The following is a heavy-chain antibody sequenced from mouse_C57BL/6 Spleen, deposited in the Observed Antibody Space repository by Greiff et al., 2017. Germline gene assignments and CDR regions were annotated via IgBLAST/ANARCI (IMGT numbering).Heavy chain of an antibody. CDR1: GYTFTEYT. Sequence: VQLQESGAELVKPGASVKLSCKASGYTFTEYTIHWVKQRSGQGLEWIGWFYPGSGSIKYNEKFKDKATLTADKSSSTVYMELSRLTSEDSAVYVCARHEAADYSNYVDAMDYWGQGTSVTVSS. D-gene: IGHD2-5*01. CDR2: FYPGSGSI. J-gene: IGHJ4*01. CDR3: ARHEAADYSNYVDAMDY. V-gene: IGHV1-62-2*01.